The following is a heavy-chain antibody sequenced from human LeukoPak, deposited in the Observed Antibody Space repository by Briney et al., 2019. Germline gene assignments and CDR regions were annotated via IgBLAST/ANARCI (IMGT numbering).Heavy chain of an antibody. D-gene: IGHD2-8*02. CDR3: ARSASTGSFDY. CDR1: GYTFSGYY. V-gene: IGHV1-2*02. J-gene: IGHJ4*02. Sequence: ASVKVSCRASGYTFSGYYLHWVRQAPGQGLEWMGWIKPNSGVTNYEQRFQDRVTMTWDTSISTAYLDLTGLRFADTAVYYCARSASTGSFDYWGQGTLITVSS. CDR2: IKPNSGVT.